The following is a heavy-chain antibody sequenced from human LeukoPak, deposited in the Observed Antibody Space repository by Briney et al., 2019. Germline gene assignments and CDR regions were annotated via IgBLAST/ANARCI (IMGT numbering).Heavy chain of an antibody. CDR1: GGSISSYY. Sequence: SETLSLTCTVSGGSISSYYWSWIRQPAGKGLEWIGLIYTGGSTNYNPSLKSRVTMSIDTSKKQFSLKLSSVTAADTAVYYCARYEAVAGVFVYWGQGTLVTVSS. D-gene: IGHD6-19*01. J-gene: IGHJ4*02. CDR3: ARYEAVAGVFVY. V-gene: IGHV4-4*07. CDR2: IYTGGST.